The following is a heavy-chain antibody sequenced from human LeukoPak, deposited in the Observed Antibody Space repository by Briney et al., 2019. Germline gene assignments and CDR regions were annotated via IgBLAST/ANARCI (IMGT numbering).Heavy chain of an antibody. J-gene: IGHJ1*01. CDR1: GFTFSSYS. CDR2: INSGSSFI. D-gene: IGHD4-17*01. CDR3: ATDRPHNGDVYFQY. Sequence: GGSLRLSCAASGFTFSSYSMNWVRQAPGKGLEWVSSINSGSSFIYKADSVKSRFTISRDNAKNSLYLQMNSLRAEDTAVYYCATDRPHNGDVYFQYWGQGTLVTVSS. V-gene: IGHV3-21*01.